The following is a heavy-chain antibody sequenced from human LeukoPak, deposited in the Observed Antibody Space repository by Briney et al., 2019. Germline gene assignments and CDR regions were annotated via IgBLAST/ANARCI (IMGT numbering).Heavy chain of an antibody. CDR1: GYTFTDSY. V-gene: IGHV1-2*06. CDR3: ARCRWFGELWVTGKFDP. CDR2: NNPNSGDS. J-gene: IGHJ5*02. D-gene: IGHD3-10*01. Sequence: ASVKVSCKTSGYTFTDSYIHWVRQAPGQGLEWMGRNNPNSGDSNYSQKFQGRVTMTRDTSISTAYMELSSLRSEDTAVYYCARCRWFGELWVTGKFDPWGQGTLVTVSS.